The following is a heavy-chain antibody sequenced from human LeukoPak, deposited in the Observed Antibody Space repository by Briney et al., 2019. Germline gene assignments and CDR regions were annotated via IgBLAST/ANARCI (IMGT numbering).Heavy chain of an antibody. D-gene: IGHD2-2*02. V-gene: IGHV3-74*01. CDR2: INSDGSDT. CDR1: GLTFSSYW. CDR3: VSRYCSSINCYKASGSGAFDI. J-gene: IGHJ3*02. Sequence: GGSLRLSCAASGLTFSSYWMHWVRQVPGKGLVWVSRINSDGSDTDYADSVKGRFTISRDNAKNTLYLQMNSLRAEDTALYYCVSRYCSSINCYKASGSGAFDIWGQGTMVTVSS.